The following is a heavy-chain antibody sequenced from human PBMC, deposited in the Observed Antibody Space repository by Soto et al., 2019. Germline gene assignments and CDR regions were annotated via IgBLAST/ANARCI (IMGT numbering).Heavy chain of an antibody. CDR3: ARGGWTQTPYYYYGMDV. V-gene: IGHV1-69*01. Sequence: QVQLVQSGAEVKKPGSSVKVSCKASGGTFSSYAISWVRQAPGQGLEWMGGIIPIFGTANYAQKFQGRVTITADESTSTAYMELSSLRSEGTAVYYCARGGWTQTPYYYYGMDVWGQGTTVTVSS. CDR2: IIPIFGTA. D-gene: IGHD6-19*01. CDR1: GGTFSSYA. J-gene: IGHJ6*02.